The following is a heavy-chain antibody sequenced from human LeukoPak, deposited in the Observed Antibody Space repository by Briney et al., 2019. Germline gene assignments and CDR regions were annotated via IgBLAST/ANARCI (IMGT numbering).Heavy chain of an antibody. CDR3: GRDEPKYHRRGWETKDVFDI. CDR1: GGTLSGFY. Sequence: PSETLTLTCRVSGGTLSGFYWSWIRQPPGKGLEWIGYIYYSGRTNYNPSLKNRVTISLDTTKKQFPLQLTSVPAADAAAYYCGRDEPKYHRRGWETKDVFDIWGQGTMVTVFS. J-gene: IGHJ3*02. CDR2: IYYSGRT. V-gene: IGHV4-59*01. D-gene: IGHD3-22*01.